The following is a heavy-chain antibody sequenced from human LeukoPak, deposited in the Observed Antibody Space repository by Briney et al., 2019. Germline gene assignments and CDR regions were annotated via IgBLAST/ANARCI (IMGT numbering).Heavy chain of an antibody. V-gene: IGHV3-30*18. Sequence: GGSLRLSCAASGFTFSSYGMHWVRQAPGKGLEWVAVISYDGSNKYYVDSVKGRFTISRDNSKNTLYLQMNRLRADDTAVYFCAKDDDWSDNFFRALDIWGQGTMVTVSS. J-gene: IGHJ3*02. CDR2: ISYDGSNK. D-gene: IGHD3-9*01. CDR1: GFTFSSYG. CDR3: AKDDDWSDNFFRALDI.